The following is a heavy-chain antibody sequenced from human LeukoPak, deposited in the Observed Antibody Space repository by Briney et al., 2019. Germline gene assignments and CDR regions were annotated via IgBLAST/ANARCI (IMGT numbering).Heavy chain of an antibody. CDR2: ISGSGGST. CDR3: TKALAVRGANDY. D-gene: IGHD3-10*01. CDR1: GFTFSSYA. J-gene: IGHJ4*02. V-gene: IGHV3-23*01. Sequence: GGSLRLSCAASGFTFSSYAMSWVRQAPGKGLEWVSAISGSGGSTYYADSVKGRFTISRDNSKNTLYLQMNSLRAEDTAVYYCTKALAVRGANDYWGQGILVTVSS.